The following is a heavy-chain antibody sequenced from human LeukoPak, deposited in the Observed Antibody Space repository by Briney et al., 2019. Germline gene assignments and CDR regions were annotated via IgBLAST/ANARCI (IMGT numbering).Heavy chain of an antibody. CDR1: RFTFSSYA. CDR3: AKDLNTYYDFWSGYPDFDY. D-gene: IGHD3-3*01. CDR2: TRGSGGRT. Sequence: PGRSLTPAWAASRFTFSSYAMSWVRQPEGKGLEWVSATRGSGGRTYYADSVKGRFTITRDNSKNTLYLQMSSLRAEDTAVYYCAKDLNTYYDFWSGYPDFDYWGQGTLVTVSS. V-gene: IGHV3-23*01. J-gene: IGHJ4*02.